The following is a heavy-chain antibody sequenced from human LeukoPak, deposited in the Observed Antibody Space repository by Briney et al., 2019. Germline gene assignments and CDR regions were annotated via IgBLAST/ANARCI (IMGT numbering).Heavy chain of an antibody. V-gene: IGHV4-34*01. CDR3: ARIRYNLDY. CDR2: INHSGST. D-gene: IGHD1-1*01. Sequence: SETLSLTCAVYGGSFSGYYWSWIRQPPGKGLEWIGEINHSGSTNYNPSLKSRVTISVDMAKNQYSLKLSSVTAADTAVYYCARIRYNLDYWGQGTLVSVSS. CDR1: GGSFSGYY. J-gene: IGHJ4*02.